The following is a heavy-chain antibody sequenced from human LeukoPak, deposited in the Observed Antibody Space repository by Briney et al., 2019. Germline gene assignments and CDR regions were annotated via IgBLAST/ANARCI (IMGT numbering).Heavy chain of an antibody. J-gene: IGHJ4*02. CDR2: IIPILGIA. D-gene: IGHD4-23*01. CDR1: GGTFSSYA. CDR3: AGMGPSGNY. Sequence: ASVKVSCKASGGTFSSYAISWVRQAPGQGLEWMGRIIPILGIATYAQKFQGRVTITADKSTSTAYMELSSLRSEDTAVYYCAGMGPSGNYWGQGTLVIVSS. V-gene: IGHV1-69*04.